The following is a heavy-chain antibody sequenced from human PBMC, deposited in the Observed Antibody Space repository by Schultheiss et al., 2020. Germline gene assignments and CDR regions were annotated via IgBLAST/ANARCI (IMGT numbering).Heavy chain of an antibody. CDR2: IYSGGST. Sequence: GGSLRLSCAASGFTFSSYDMHWVRQAPGKGLEWVSVIYSGGSTYYADSVKGRFTISRDNSKNTLYLQMNSLRAEDTAVYYCARGDVAAYEYYYYYYMDVWGKGTTVTVSS. J-gene: IGHJ6*03. CDR1: GFTFSSYD. CDR3: ARGDVAAYEYYYYYYMDV. D-gene: IGHD6-25*01. V-gene: IGHV3-66*01.